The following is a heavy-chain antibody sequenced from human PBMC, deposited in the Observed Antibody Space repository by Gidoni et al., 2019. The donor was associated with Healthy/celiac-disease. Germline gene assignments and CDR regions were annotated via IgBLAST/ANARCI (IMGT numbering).Heavy chain of an antibody. CDR3: ARHERGYYPRGADY. Sequence: QVQLQESGPGLVKPSETLSLTCTVPGGSISSYYWSWIRQPPGKGLEWIGYIYYSGSTNYNPSLKSRVTISVDTSKNQFSLKLSSVTAADTAVYYCARHERGYYPRGADYWGQGTLVTVSS. V-gene: IGHV4-59*08. D-gene: IGHD3-22*01. CDR2: IYYSGST. CDR1: GGSISSYY. J-gene: IGHJ4*02.